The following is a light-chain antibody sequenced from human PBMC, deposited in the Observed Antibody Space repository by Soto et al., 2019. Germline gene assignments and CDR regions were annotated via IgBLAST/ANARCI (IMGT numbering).Light chain of an antibody. CDR1: QDISDV. CDR2: DAS. CDR3: QEYQSYSRR. V-gene: IGKV1-5*01. J-gene: IGKJ1*01. Sequence: DIQMTQSPSALSASVGDRVTITCQASQDISDVLNWYQQKPGKAPKLLIYDASSLESGVPSRFSGSGSGTEFTLTISSLKPDDFATYYCQEYQSYSRRFGQGTKVDIK.